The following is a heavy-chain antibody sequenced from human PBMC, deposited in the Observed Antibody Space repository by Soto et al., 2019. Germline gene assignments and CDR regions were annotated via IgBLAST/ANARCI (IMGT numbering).Heavy chain of an antibody. D-gene: IGHD5-12*01. V-gene: IGHV3-9*01. J-gene: IGHJ4*02. CDR1: GFTFDDYA. Sequence: PGGSLRLSCAASGFTFDDYAMHWVRQAPGQGLEWVSGISWNSGSVGYADSVKGRFTISRDNAKNSLYLQMDSLRAEDTALYYCAKDTASSGGYSGYFDYWGQGTLVTVSS. CDR2: ISWNSGSV. CDR3: AKDTASSGGYSGYFDY.